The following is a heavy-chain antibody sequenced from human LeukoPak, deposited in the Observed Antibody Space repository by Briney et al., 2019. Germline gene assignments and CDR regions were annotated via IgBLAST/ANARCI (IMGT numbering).Heavy chain of an antibody. Sequence: ETLSLTCTVSGGSISSSSYYWGWLRQPPGKGLEWVSVIYSGGSTYYADSVKGRFTISRDNSKNTLYLQMNSLRAEDTAVYYCARGPVAFDIWGQGTMVTVSS. CDR2: IYSGGST. V-gene: IGHV3-66*01. CDR3: ARGPVAFDI. CDR1: GGSISSSSYY. J-gene: IGHJ3*02.